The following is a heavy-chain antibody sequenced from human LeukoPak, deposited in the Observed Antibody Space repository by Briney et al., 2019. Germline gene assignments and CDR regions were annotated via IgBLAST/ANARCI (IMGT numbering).Heavy chain of an antibody. CDR2: IYYSGST. Sequence: SETLSLTCTVSGGSISSYYWSWIRQPPGKGLEWIGYIYYSGSTNYNPSLKSRVTISVDTSKNQFSLKLSSVTAADTAVYYCARAGNRAVAGTGWFDPWGQGTLATVSS. CDR3: ARAGNRAVAGTGWFDP. CDR1: GGSISSYY. D-gene: IGHD6-19*01. V-gene: IGHV4-59*01. J-gene: IGHJ5*02.